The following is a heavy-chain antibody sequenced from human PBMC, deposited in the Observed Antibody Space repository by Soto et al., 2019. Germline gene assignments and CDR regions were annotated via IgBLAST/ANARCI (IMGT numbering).Heavy chain of an antibody. CDR1: GFTFSSYW. CDR3: ARAREYQLLDY. CDR2: IKQDGSEK. Sequence: EVQLVASGGGLVQPGGSLRLSCAASGFTFSSYWMSWVRQAPGQGLEWGANIKQDGSEKYYVDSVKGRFTISRDNAKNSLYLQMNSLRAEDTDVYYCARAREYQLLDYWGQGTLVTVSS. D-gene: IGHD2-2*01. V-gene: IGHV3-7*01. J-gene: IGHJ4*02.